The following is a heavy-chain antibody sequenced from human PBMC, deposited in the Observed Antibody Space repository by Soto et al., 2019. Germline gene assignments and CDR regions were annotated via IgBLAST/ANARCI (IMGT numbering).Heavy chain of an antibody. CDR3: ARESPVEWLLNY. CDR2: IYYSGST. Sequence: PSETLSLTCTVSGGSISSGDYYWSWIRQPPGKGLEWIGYIYYSGSTYYNPSLKSRVTISVDTSKNQFSLKLSSVTAADTAVYYCARESPVEWLLNYWGQGTLVTVSS. CDR1: GGSISSGDYY. V-gene: IGHV4-30-4*01. D-gene: IGHD3-3*01. J-gene: IGHJ4*02.